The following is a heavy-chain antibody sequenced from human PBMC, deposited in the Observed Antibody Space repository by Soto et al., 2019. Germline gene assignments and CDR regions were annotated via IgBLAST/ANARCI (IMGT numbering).Heavy chain of an antibody. Sequence: PRESLKISCKGSGYSLTSYWIGWVRQMPGKGLEWMGIIYPGDSDTRYSPSFQGQVTISADKSISTAYLQWSSLKASDTAMYYCARHANPGIAVAGTWDYYYYGMDVWGQGTTVTVSS. J-gene: IGHJ6*02. CDR2: IYPGDSDT. CDR1: GYSLTSYW. D-gene: IGHD6-19*01. CDR3: ARHANPGIAVAGTWDYYYYGMDV. V-gene: IGHV5-51*01.